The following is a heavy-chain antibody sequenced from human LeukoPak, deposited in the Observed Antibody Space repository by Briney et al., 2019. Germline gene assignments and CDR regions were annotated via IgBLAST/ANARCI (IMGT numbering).Heavy chain of an antibody. Sequence: SETLSLTCTVSGYSISSGYYWGWIRQPPGKGLEWIGSIYHSGSTYYNPSLKSRVTISVDTSKNQFSLKLSSVTAADTAVYYCARDVYVWGSYRPPFDYWGQGTLVTVSS. CDR1: GYSISSGYY. CDR3: ARDVYVWGSYRPPFDY. V-gene: IGHV4-38-2*02. D-gene: IGHD3-16*02. CDR2: IYHSGST. J-gene: IGHJ4*02.